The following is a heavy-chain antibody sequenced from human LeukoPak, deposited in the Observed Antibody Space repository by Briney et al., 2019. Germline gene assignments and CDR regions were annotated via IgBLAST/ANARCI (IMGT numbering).Heavy chain of an antibody. CDR1: GGSISSSNW. CDR2: IYHSGST. V-gene: IGHV4-4*02. CDR3: PRKPTVTTFGGMDYFDN. D-gene: IGHD4-17*01. J-gene: IGHJ4*02. Sequence: PSETLFLTCAVSGGSISSSNWWSWVRQPPGKGLEWIGEIYHSGSTNYNPSLKSRVTISVDKSKNQFSLKLSSVTAADTAVYYCPRKPTVTTFGGMDYFDNWGEGTLVTVSS.